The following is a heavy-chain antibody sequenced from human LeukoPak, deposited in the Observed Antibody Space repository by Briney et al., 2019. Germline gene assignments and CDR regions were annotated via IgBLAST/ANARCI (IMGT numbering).Heavy chain of an antibody. CDR2: ISSRISYI. Sequence: HRGGTLRLSCAASGFTFSSYSMNWVRQAPGKGLECVSSISSRISYIYYADSVKGRFAISGDNAKNSLYLQMNSLRAEDTAVYYCARDPEVLGYGSGRDYFDYWGQGTRDRVSS. J-gene: IGHJ4*02. CDR1: GFTFSSYS. CDR3: ARDPEVLGYGSGRDYFDY. V-gene: IGHV3-21*01. D-gene: IGHD3-10*01.